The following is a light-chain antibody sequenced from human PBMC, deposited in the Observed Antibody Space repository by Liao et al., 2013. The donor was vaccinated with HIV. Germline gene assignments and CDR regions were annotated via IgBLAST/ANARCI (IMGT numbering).Light chain of an antibody. CDR3: QVWDSSSAHYV. V-gene: IGLV3-21*01. CDR1: NVGSTS. CDR2: YDS. J-gene: IGLJ1*01. Sequence: SYVLTQPPSVSVAPGKTAGISCGGNNVGSTSVHWYQQKPGQAPVLVIYYDSDRPSGIPERFSGSNSGNTATLTISRVEAGDEADYYCQVWDSSSAHYVFGSGTKVTVL.